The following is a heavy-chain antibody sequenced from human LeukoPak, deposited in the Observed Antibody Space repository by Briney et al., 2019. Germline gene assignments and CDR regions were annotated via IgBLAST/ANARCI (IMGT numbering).Heavy chain of an antibody. D-gene: IGHD4-17*01. CDR2: IINSGGST. CDR1: GFTFSSYE. J-gene: IGHJ4*02. V-gene: IGHV3-23*01. Sequence: PGGSLRLSCAASGFTFSSYEMNWVRQAPGKGLEWVSTIINSGGSTYYADSVKGRFTISRDNSKNTLYLQMNSLRAEDTAVYYCAKDIYGDYGGLDYWGQGTLVTVSS. CDR3: AKDIYGDYGGLDY.